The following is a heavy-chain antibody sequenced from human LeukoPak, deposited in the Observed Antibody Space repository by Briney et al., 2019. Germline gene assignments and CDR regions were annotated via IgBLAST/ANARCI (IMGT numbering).Heavy chain of an antibody. D-gene: IGHD6-13*01. CDR2: IYPGDSDI. CDR3: ARRRGYTSSWYDY. J-gene: IGHJ4*02. V-gene: IGHV5-51*01. Sequence: GESLKISCKSSGYSFTNYWIAWVRQMPGKGLEWMGIIYPGDSDIRYSPSFQGQATISADKSISTAYLQWSSLKASDTAIYYCARRRGYTSSWYDYWGQGTLVTVSS. CDR1: GYSFTNYW.